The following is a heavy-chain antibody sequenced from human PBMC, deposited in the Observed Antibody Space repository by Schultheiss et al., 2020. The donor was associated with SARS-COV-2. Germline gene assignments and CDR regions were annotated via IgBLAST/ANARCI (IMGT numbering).Heavy chain of an antibody. J-gene: IGHJ6*02. CDR1: GGSISSSSYY. D-gene: IGHD6-19*01. V-gene: IGHV4-61*02. CDR3: ASIPTVAGTQNYYYGMDV. CDR2: IYTSGST. Sequence: SETLSLTCTVSGGSISSSSYYWGWIRQPAGKGLEWIGRIYTSGSTNYNPSLKSRVTMSVDTSKNQFSLKLSSVTAADTAVYYCASIPTVAGTQNYYYGMDVWGQGTTVTVSS.